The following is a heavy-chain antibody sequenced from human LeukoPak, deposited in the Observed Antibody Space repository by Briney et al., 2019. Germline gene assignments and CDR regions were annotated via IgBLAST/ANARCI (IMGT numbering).Heavy chain of an antibody. V-gene: IGHV3-74*01. CDR3: TRGLRYCSSTSCSDP. CDR2: IDSDGTSI. Sequence: GGSLRLSCAASGFTFNTYWMHWVRQAPGKGLVWVSAIDSDGTSIIYADSVKGRFTISRDNAKNTLYLQMNSLRAEDTAVYYCTRGLRYCSSTSCSDPWGQGTLVTASS. CDR1: GFTFNTYW. D-gene: IGHD2-2*01. J-gene: IGHJ5*02.